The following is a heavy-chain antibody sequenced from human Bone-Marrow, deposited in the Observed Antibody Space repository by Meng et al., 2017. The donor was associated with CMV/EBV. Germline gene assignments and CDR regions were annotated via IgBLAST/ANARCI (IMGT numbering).Heavy chain of an antibody. J-gene: IGHJ6*02. V-gene: IGHV3-30*03. CDR2: ISYDGSNK. CDR3: ARIAAAALKPYYYGMDV. CDR1: GFTFSSYW. D-gene: IGHD6-13*01. Sequence: GGSLRLSCAASGFTFSSYWMHWVRQAPGKGLEWVAVISYDGSNKYYADSVKGRFTISRDNSKNTLYLQMNSLRAEDTAVYYCARIAAAALKPYYYGMDVWGQGTTVTVSS.